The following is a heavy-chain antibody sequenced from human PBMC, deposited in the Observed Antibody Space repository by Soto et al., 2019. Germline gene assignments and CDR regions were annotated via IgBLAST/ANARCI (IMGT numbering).Heavy chain of an antibody. CDR1: GGTFSSYA. CDR2: IIPIFGTA. J-gene: IGHJ6*02. D-gene: IGHD2-15*01. Sequence: QVQLVQSGAEVKKPGSSVKVSCKAPGGTFSSYAISWVRQAPGQGLEWMGGIIPIFGTANYPQKFQGRVTITADESTSTGYMELSSPRSEDTAVYYCARSQRGSSSLDIYYYYYYGMDVWGQGTTVTVSS. CDR3: ARSQRGSSSLDIYYYYYYGMDV. V-gene: IGHV1-69*01.